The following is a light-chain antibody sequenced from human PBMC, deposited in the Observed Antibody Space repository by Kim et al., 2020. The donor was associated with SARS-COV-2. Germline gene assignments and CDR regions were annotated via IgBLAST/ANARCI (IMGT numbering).Light chain of an antibody. Sequence: EIVMTQSPVTLSVSPGETATLSCRASQSVSSDLAWFQQKPGQPPKLLIYHSSTRATDIPDRFSGSGSGTEFTLIISSLQSEDFAVYFCQQYYNWPPWTFGQGTQVDIK. CDR3: QQYYNWPPWT. CDR2: HSS. CDR1: QSVSSD. J-gene: IGKJ1*01. V-gene: IGKV3-15*01.